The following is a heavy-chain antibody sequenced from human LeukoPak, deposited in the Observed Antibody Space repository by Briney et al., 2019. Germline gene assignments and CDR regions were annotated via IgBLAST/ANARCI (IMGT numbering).Heavy chain of an antibody. V-gene: IGHV4-59*08. CDR2: IYYSGSP. CDR3: ARRLANSSGHRDAFDI. CDR1: GGSISTYY. J-gene: IGHJ3*02. Sequence: TETLSLTCTVSGGSISTYYWNWIRQPPGKGLECIGYIYYSGSPSYNPSLRSRVTISVDTSKNQFSLKLSSVTAADTAVYYCARRLANSSGHRDAFDIWGQGTMVTVSS. D-gene: IGHD6-19*01.